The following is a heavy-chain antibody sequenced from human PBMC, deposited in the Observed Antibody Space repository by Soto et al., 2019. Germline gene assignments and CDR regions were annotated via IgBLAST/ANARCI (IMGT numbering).Heavy chain of an antibody. CDR2: MSGSGSTT. J-gene: IGHJ4*02. CDR3: AREGPTHKYYFDY. Sequence: GGSLRLSCAASGFTFSSYAMNWVRQAPGKGLEWVSVMSGSGSTTYYADSVKGRFTISRDNSKNTVYLQMNSLRAADTAVYYCAREGPTHKYYFDYWGQGTLVTVPQ. V-gene: IGHV3-23*01. CDR1: GFTFSSYA.